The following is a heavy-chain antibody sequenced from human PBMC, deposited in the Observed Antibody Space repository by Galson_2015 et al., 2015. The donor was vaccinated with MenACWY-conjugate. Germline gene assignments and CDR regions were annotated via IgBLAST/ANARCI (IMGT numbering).Heavy chain of an antibody. CDR3: ARGIQSYCCYMDV. J-gene: IGHJ6*03. V-gene: IGHV3-48*01. CDR1: GFSFSTYR. Sequence: SLRLSCAASGFSFSTYRMNWVRQAPGKGLEWVSYIRSSGTTIYYADSVKGRFTISRDNAKNSLYLQMSSLRAEDTAVYYCARGIQSYCCYMDVWGKGTTVTVSS. CDR2: IRSSGTTI.